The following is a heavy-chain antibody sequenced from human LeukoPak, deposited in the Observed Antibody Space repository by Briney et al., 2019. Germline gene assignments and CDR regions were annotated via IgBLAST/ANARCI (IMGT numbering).Heavy chain of an antibody. CDR1: GASLSSYY. CDR2: ISDTGKT. Sequence: SETLSLTCSVSGASLSSYYWDWLGQTPGKGLEGIGYISDTGKTESNPSLHSRVSISLHTSKKHFSLRLRPVTAADSAVYYCATGYYEPFATWGPGILVTVSS. V-gene: IGHV4-59*01. J-gene: IGHJ5*01. D-gene: IGHD2/OR15-2a*01. CDR3: ATGYYEPFAT.